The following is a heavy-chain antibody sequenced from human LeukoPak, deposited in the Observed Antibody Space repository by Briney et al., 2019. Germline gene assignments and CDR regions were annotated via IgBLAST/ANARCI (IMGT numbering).Heavy chain of an antibody. CDR1: GVSISSSNSY. D-gene: IGHD3/OR15-3a*01. V-gene: IGHV4-39*01. CDR2: IYYSGNT. J-gene: IGHJ4*02. Sequence: SETLSLTCTVSGVSISSSNSYWGWIRQPPGKGLEWIGSIYYSGNTYYNASLKSQVSISIDTSKNQFSLTLTSVTAADTAVYYCARQTGSGLFILPGGQGTLVTVSS. CDR3: ARQTGSGLFILP.